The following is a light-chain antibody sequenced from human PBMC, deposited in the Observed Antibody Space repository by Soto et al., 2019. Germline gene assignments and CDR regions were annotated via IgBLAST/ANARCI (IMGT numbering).Light chain of an antibody. J-gene: IGLJ2*01. Sequence: QSALTQPASVSGSPGQSITISCTGTSSDVGSYNFVSWYQQHPGKAPKPMIFEVSKRPSGVSNRFSGSKSGNTASLTISGLQAEDEADYYCCSYAGSSTLYVVFGGGTKLTVL. V-gene: IGLV2-23*02. CDR1: SSDVGSYNF. CDR3: CSYAGSSTLYVV. CDR2: EVS.